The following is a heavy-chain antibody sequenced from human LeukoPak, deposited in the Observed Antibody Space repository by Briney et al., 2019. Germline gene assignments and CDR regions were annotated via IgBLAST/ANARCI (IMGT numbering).Heavy chain of an antibody. CDR1: GGSIRNNY. Sequence: SETLSLTCSVSGGSIRNNYWGWIRQPAGKGLEWIGRINSDGSTNYNPSLQSRVTMSVDTSKNQFSLKLTSVTAADTAMYYCARVLLTSVTSGGAFNIWSQGTMVSVS. CDR3: ARVLLTSVTSGGAFNI. CDR2: INSDGST. D-gene: IGHD4-11*01. J-gene: IGHJ3*02. V-gene: IGHV4-4*07.